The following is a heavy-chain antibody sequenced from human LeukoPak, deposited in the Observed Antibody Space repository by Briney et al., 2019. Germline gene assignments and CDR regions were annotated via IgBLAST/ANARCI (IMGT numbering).Heavy chain of an antibody. Sequence: GESLKIFCKGSGYSFTSFWIGWGRQMPGKGVEGRGIIYAGDSGTGYSPSFQGQVTISADKSIRTAHLQWSSLKASDTAIYYCARLGYGAGAFDIWGQGTMVTVSS. CDR3: ARLGYGAGAFDI. D-gene: IGHD3-10*01. CDR1: GYSFTSFW. V-gene: IGHV5-51*01. CDR2: IYAGDSGT. J-gene: IGHJ3*02.